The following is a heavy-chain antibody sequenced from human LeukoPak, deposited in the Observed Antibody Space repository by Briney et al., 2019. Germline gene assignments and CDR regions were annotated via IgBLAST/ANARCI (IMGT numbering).Heavy chain of an antibody. V-gene: IGHV3-7*01. Sequence: GGSLRLSCAVSGLIFSSSWMDWVRQAPGKGLEWVASINPEGSEKYSADSVKGRFTISRDNAKNSLCLQMDSLRVEDTAFYYCARDLAYSRLDYWGQGMLVTVSS. J-gene: IGHJ4*02. CDR1: GLIFSSSW. D-gene: IGHD5-18*01. CDR3: ARDLAYSRLDY. CDR2: INPEGSEK.